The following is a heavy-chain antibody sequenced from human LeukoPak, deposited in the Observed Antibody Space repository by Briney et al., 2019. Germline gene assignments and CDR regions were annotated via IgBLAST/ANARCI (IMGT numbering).Heavy chain of an antibody. Sequence: ASVKVSCKASGYTFTSYDINWVRQATGQGLEWMGWMNPNSGNTGYAQKFQGRVTITTDESTSTAYMELSSLRSEDTAVYYCVKVMKTGNRGGFDYWGQGTLVTVSS. CDR1: GYTFTSYD. CDR3: VKVMKTGNRGGFDY. J-gene: IGHJ4*02. V-gene: IGHV1-8*03. CDR2: MNPNSGNT. D-gene: IGHD1-1*01.